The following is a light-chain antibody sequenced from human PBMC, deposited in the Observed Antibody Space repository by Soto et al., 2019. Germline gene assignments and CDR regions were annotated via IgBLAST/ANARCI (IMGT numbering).Light chain of an antibody. J-gene: IGKJ4*01. V-gene: IGKV3-20*01. Sequence: EVGLTQSPGTLSLSPGERATLSCRASQTVRNNYLAWYQQKPGQAPRLLIYDASSRATGIPDRFSGGGSGTDFTLTISRLEPEDFAVYYCQQFSSYPLTFGGGTKVDNK. CDR2: DAS. CDR1: QTVRNNY. CDR3: QQFSSYPLT.